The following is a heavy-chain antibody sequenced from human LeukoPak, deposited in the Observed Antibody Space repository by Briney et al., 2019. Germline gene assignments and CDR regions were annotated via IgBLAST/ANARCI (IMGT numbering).Heavy chain of an antibody. CDR1: GFTFSSYS. CDR2: ISSSSSTI. D-gene: IGHD6-13*01. Sequence: GGSLRLSCAASGFTFSSYSMNWVRQAPGKGLEWVSYISSSSSTIYYADSVKGRFTISRDNAKNSLYLQMNSLRAEDTAVYYCARVLRYSSSWYYFDYWGQGTLVTVSS. J-gene: IGHJ4*02. CDR3: ARVLRYSSSWYYFDY. V-gene: IGHV3-48*04.